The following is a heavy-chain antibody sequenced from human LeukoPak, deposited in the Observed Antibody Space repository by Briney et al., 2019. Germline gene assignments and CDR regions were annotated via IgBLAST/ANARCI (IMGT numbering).Heavy chain of an antibody. D-gene: IGHD1-26*01. Sequence: SETLSLTCNVSGGSISGYHWSWIRQPPGKGLEWLGYIYYSGSSNYNPPLKSRVTISADTSKNQFSLKLSSVTAADTAVYYCARGALVGATYAFDIWGQGTMVTASS. CDR2: IYYSGSS. J-gene: IGHJ3*02. CDR1: GGSISGYH. V-gene: IGHV4-59*08. CDR3: ARGALVGATYAFDI.